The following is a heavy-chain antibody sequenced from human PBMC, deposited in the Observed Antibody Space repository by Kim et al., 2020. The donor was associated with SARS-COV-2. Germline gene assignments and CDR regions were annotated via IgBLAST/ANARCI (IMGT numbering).Heavy chain of an antibody. CDR3: AGDQGGSSNT. V-gene: IGHV3-48*01. J-gene: IGHJ5*02. D-gene: IGHD2-15*01. CDR2: TY. Sequence: TYYYADSVKGRFTISRDNAKTSLYLQMNSLRAEDTAVYYCAGDQGGSSNTWGQGTLVTVSS.